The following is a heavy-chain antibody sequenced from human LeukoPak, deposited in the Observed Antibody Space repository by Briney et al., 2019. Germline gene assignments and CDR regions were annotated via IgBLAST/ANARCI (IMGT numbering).Heavy chain of an antibody. CDR2: IIPISGTA. Sequence: GASVKVSCKASGYTFTSYGISWVRQAPGQGLEWMGGIIPISGTANYAQKFQGRVTITTDESTSTAYMELSSLRSGDTAVYYCQVYGGSQGDNYMDVWGKGTTVIVSS. CDR3: QVYGGSQGDNYMDV. CDR1: GYTFTSYG. V-gene: IGHV1-69*05. J-gene: IGHJ6*03. D-gene: IGHD6-6*01.